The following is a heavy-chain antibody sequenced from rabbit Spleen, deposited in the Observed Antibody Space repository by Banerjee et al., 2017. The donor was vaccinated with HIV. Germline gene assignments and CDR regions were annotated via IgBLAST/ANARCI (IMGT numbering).Heavy chain of an antibody. CDR3: AREDYTYGEAGYGYAVDYYVMDL. Sequence: QSLEESGGDLVKPGASLTLTCTASGFSFSSNAMCWVRQAPGKGLEWIGCIYSGGSDINNYASWAKGRFTISKTSSTTVTLQMTSLTAADTATYFCAREDYTYGEAGYGYAVDYYVMDLWGPGTLVTVS. V-gene: IGHV1S40*01. J-gene: IGHJ6*01. CDR1: GFSFSSNA. CDR2: IYSGGSDIN. D-gene: IGHD6-1*01.